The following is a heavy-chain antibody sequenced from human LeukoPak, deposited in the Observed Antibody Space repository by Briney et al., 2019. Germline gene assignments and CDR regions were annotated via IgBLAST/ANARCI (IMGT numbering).Heavy chain of an antibody. Sequence: ASVKVSCKASGYTITGCYMHWVRQAPGQGLEWMGRINPNSGGTNYAQKFQGRVTMTRDTSISTAYMELSRLRSDDTAMHYCATKEELLHWGQGTLVTVSS. J-gene: IGHJ4*02. V-gene: IGHV1-2*06. CDR3: ATKEELLH. D-gene: IGHD1-7*01. CDR2: INPNSGGT. CDR1: GYTITGCY.